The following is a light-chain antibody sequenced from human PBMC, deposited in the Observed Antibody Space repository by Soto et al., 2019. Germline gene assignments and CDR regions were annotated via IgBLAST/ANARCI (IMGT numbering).Light chain of an antibody. J-gene: IGKJ4*01. Sequence: EIVLTQFPATLSLSPGDGATLSCRASQSFSSYLAWYQQKRGQAPRLLIYDSSNRAPGIPARFSGSGSGTDFSLIISSLEPEHFAVYYCQQRSSWPLTFGGGIKVDI. V-gene: IGKV3-11*01. CDR2: DSS. CDR1: QSFSSY. CDR3: QQRSSWPLT.